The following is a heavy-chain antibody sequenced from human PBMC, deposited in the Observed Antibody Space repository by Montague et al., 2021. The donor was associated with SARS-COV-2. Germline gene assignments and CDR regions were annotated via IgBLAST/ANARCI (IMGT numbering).Heavy chain of an antibody. Sequence: SLRLSCAASGFTFSSYAMHWVRQAPGKGLEWVAVISYDGSNKYYADSGKGRFTISRDNSKNTLYLQMNSLRAEDTAVYCCARVIGGYYGMDVWGQGTTVTVSS. J-gene: IGHJ6*02. CDR2: ISYDGSNK. CDR3: ARVIGGYYGMDV. CDR1: GFTFSSYA. D-gene: IGHD1-26*01. V-gene: IGHV3-30-3*01.